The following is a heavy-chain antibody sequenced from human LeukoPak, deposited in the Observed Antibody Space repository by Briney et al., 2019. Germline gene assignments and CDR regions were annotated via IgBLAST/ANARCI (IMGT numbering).Heavy chain of an antibody. CDR3: ARDRGDTSGWPIIDY. CDR1: GFTVNNNH. V-gene: IGHV3-66*01. J-gene: IGHJ4*02. CDR2: IQSGST. D-gene: IGHD6-19*01. Sequence: PGGSLRLSCAASGFTVNNNHMSWVRQAPGKGLEWVSLIQSGSTHYADSVKDRFTISRDNSKNTLYLQMNSLRAEDTAVYYCARDRGDTSGWPIIDYWGQGTLVTVSS.